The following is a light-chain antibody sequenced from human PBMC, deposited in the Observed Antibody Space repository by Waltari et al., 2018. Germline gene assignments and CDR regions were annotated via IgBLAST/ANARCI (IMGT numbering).Light chain of an antibody. Sequence: DIQLTQSPSSLSASVGDRVSITCRASQPITNYLNWYQQKPGKAPRLLISDASNLQAGVPSRFSGSQSGTEFTFTIASLQPEDVATYYCQRYDNLPVFAFGPGTKLDIQ. J-gene: IGKJ3*01. CDR1: QPITNY. V-gene: IGKV1-33*01. CDR3: QRYDNLPVFA. CDR2: DAS.